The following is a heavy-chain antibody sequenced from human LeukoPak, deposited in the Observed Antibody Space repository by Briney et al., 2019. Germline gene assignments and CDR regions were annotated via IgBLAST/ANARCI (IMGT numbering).Heavy chain of an antibody. CDR2: IWYDGSNK. Sequence: GRSLRLSCTAPGFTFSSYAMHWVRRAPGKGLEWVAVIWYDGSNKYYPDSVKGRFTISRDNSKNTLYLQMNSLRVEDTAVYYCARDPAGKYSSSWFDYWGQGTLVTVSS. CDR1: GFTFSSYA. D-gene: IGHD6-13*01. J-gene: IGHJ4*02. V-gene: IGHV3-33*01. CDR3: ARDPAGKYSSSWFDY.